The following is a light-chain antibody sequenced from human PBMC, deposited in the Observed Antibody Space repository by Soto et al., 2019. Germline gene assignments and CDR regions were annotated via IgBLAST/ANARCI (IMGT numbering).Light chain of an antibody. J-gene: IGLJ2*01. V-gene: IGLV1-40*01. CDR1: SSNIGSFYD. CDR3: QSYDNSRNHVV. CDR2: GDN. Sequence: QSVLTQPPSVSGAPGQSVTIPCTGSSSNIGSFYDVHWYQQLPGTVPKLLIYGDNNRPSGVPDRFSGSKSGTAASLAITGLQAEDEADYDCQSYDNSRNHVVFGGGTKLTVL.